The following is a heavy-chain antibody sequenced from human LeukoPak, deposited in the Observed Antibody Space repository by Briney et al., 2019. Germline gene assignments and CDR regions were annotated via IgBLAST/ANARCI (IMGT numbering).Heavy chain of an antibody. D-gene: IGHD4-17*01. CDR3: ARSDTVTIFDY. CDR2: IDWSDNK. V-gene: IGHV2-70*11. J-gene: IGHJ4*02. Sequence: SGPTLVNPTQTLTLTCTFSGFSLSTGGMCVHWIRQPLGKAPEWLGRIDWSDNKYYSTSLKTRLSVSKHTSKNQVVLTMANMDPVDTATYYCARSDTVTIFDYWGQGTLVTVSS. CDR1: GFSLSTGGMC.